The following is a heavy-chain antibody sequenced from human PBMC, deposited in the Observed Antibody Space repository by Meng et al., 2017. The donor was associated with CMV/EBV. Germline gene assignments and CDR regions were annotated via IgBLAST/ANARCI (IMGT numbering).Heavy chain of an antibody. V-gene: IGHV3-30*02. CDR2: IRYDGSNR. Sequence: GESLKISCAASGFTFSSYGMHWVRQAPGKGLDWVAFIRYDGSNRYYADSVKGRFTISRDNSKNTLYLQMNSLRPEDTAVYYCARGRRGYSGYDFYDYWGQGTLVTVSS. CDR3: ARGRRGYSGYDFYDY. D-gene: IGHD5-12*01. J-gene: IGHJ4*02. CDR1: GFTFSSYG.